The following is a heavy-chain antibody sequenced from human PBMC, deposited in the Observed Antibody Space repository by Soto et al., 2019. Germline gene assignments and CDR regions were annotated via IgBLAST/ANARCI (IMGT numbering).Heavy chain of an antibody. J-gene: IGHJ5*02. Sequence: GGSLRLSCAASGFTFSSYSMNWVRQAPGKGLEWVSSISSSSSYIYYADSVKGRFTISRDNAKNSLYLQMNSLRAEDTAVYYFARESPRDFWSGYSPHFDPWGQGTLVTVSS. V-gene: IGHV3-21*01. CDR2: ISSSSSYI. CDR3: ARESPRDFWSGYSPHFDP. CDR1: GFTFSSYS. D-gene: IGHD3-3*01.